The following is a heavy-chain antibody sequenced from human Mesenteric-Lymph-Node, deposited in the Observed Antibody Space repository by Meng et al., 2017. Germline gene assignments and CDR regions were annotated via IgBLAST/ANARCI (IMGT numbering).Heavy chain of an antibody. V-gene: IGHV3-23*01. CDR2: ISGSGGGT. CDR3: ARDLGNSGSYLYYHYGMDV. D-gene: IGHD1-26*01. Sequence: GESLKISCAASGLTFSSYAMSWVRQAPGKGLEWVSGISGSGGGTYYADSVKGRFTISRDNSKNTLYLQMNSLRAEDTAVYYCARDLGNSGSYLYYHYGMDVWGQGTTVTVSS. CDR1: GLTFSSYA. J-gene: IGHJ6*02.